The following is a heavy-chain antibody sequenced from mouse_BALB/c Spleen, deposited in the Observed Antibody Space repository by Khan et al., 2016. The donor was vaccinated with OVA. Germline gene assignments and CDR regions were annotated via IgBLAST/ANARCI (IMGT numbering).Heavy chain of an antibody. J-gene: IGHJ2*01. CDR1: GYIFTSYW. D-gene: IGHD3-2*02. CDR2: IYPGTDHS. CDR3: ASEEALYHFDH. V-gene: IGHV1S132*01. Sequence: VQLQESGAELVRPGASVKLSCKTSGYIFTSYWIHWVKQRSGQGLEWIAWIYPGTDHSYYNEKFKDKATLTADKSSSTAYMQLSSLKSEDSDVYFCASEEALYHFDHWGQGTTLTVSS.